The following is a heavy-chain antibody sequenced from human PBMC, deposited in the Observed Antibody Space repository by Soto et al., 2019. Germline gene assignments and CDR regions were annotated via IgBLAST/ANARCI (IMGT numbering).Heavy chain of an antibody. Sequence: ASVKVSCKASGYTFTGYYMHWVRQAPGQGLEWMGWINPNSGGTNYAQKFQGWVTMTRDTSISTAYMELSRLRSDDTAVYYCARGILGFGELLSSNYYYGMDVWGQGTTVTVSS. V-gene: IGHV1-2*04. CDR3: ARGILGFGELLSSNYYYGMDV. CDR1: GYTFTGYY. J-gene: IGHJ6*02. CDR2: INPNSGGT. D-gene: IGHD3-10*01.